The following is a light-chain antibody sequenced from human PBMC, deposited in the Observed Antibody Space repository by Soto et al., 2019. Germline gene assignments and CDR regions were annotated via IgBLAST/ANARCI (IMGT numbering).Light chain of an antibody. J-gene: IGLJ2*01. CDR1: SSDVGSYNL. CDR2: EAS. CDR3: CSHAGSNTFV. V-gene: IGLV2-23*02. Sequence: HSALTQPASVSGSPGQSITISCSGTSSDVGSYNLVSWYQQHPGKAPQLMIYEASKRPSGVSDRFSGSKSGNTASLTISGLQAEDEADYYCCSHAGSNTFVFGGGTKLTLL.